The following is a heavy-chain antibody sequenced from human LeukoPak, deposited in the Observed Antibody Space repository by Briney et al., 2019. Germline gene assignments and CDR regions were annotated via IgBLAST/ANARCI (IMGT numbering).Heavy chain of an antibody. CDR1: GGSISSYY. V-gene: IGHV4-38-2*02. CDR3: AREAGYGVVVVAATDY. D-gene: IGHD2-15*01. CDR2: IYHSGST. J-gene: IGHJ4*02. Sequence: SETLSLTCTVSGGSISSYYWGWIRQPPGKGLEWIGSIYHSGSTYYNPSLKSRVTISVDTSKNQFSLKLSSVTAADTAVYYCAREAGYGVVVVAATDYWGQGTLVTVSS.